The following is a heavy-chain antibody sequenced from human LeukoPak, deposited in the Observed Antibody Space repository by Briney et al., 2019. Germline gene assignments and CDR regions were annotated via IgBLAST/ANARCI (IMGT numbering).Heavy chain of an antibody. Sequence: SVKVSCKASGGTFSSYAISWVRQAPGQGLEWMGGIIPIFGTANYAQKFQGRVTITADESTSTAYMELSSLRSEDTAVYYCARDTVAGQIYFDHWGQGTLVTVSS. CDR3: ARDTVAGQIYFDH. CDR2: IIPIFGTA. CDR1: GGTFSSYA. J-gene: IGHJ4*02. D-gene: IGHD6-19*01. V-gene: IGHV1-69*13.